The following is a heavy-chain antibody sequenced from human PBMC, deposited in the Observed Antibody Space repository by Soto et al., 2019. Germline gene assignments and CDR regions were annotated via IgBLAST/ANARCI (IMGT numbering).Heavy chain of an antibody. CDR3: ARSIAVAGTLRYYYGMDV. CDR2: TYYRSKWYN. J-gene: IGHJ6*02. CDR1: GDSVSSNSAA. Sequence: SQTLSLTCAISGDSVSSNSAAWNWTRQSPSRGLEWLGRTYYRSKWYNDYAVSVKSRITINPDTSKNQFSLQLNSVTPEDTAVYYCARSIAVAGTLRYYYGMDVWGQGTTVTVSS. D-gene: IGHD6-19*01. V-gene: IGHV6-1*01.